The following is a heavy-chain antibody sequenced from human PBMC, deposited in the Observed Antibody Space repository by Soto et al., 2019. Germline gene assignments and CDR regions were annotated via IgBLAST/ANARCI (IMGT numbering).Heavy chain of an antibody. D-gene: IGHD3-3*01. CDR1: GFTFRSYG. V-gene: IGHV3-30*18. Sequence: QVQLVESGGGVVQPGRSLRLSCAASGFTFRSYGMHWVRQTPGKGLEWVAGVSADGNRKYYADSVKGRFSISRDNSKNTLFLQMTSLTIEDTAVYACAKDLRSRFVGVDYFDHWGQGTLVSVFS. CDR2: VSADGNRK. CDR3: AKDLRSRFVGVDYFDH. J-gene: IGHJ4*02.